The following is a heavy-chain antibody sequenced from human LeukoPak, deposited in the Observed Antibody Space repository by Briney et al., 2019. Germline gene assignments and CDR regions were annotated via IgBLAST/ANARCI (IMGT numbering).Heavy chain of an antibody. D-gene: IGHD2/OR15-2a*01. CDR1: GDSVSSNSAA. J-gene: IGHJ4*02. CDR2: TYYRSKWY. CDR3: ARDRNFGGPYNSIDY. V-gene: IGHV6-1*01. Sequence: SQTLSLTCAISGDSVSSNSAAWNWIRQSPSRGLEWLGRTYYRSKWYNAVSVKSRITMNPDTSKNQVSLQLNSVTPEDTAVYYCARDRNFGGPYNSIDYWGQGTLVTVSS.